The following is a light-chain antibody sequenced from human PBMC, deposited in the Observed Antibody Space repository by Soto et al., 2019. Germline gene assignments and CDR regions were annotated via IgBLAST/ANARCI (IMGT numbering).Light chain of an antibody. V-gene: IGKV3D-15*01. CDR3: QQYDDWART. Sequence: EIVLTQSPATLSVSPGEGATLSCRASQSVSSDLAWYQHRPGQAPRLLISGSSTRATDIPDRFRGSGSGTVFTLTISSLQSEDFAVYYCQQYDDWARTFGQGTKVEIK. CDR1: QSVSSD. CDR2: GSS. J-gene: IGKJ1*01.